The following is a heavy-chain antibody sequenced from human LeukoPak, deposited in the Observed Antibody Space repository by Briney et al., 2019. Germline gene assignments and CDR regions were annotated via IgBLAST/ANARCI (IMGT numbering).Heavy chain of an antibody. J-gene: IGHJ4*02. CDR1: GFTFSSYA. D-gene: IGHD1-7*01. V-gene: IGHV3-7*01. CDR3: ARSGLELLIFDY. CDR2: IKQDGSEK. Sequence: GGSLRLSCAASGFTFSSYAMSWVRQAPGKGLEWVANIKQDGSEKYYVDSVKGRFTISRDNAKNSLYLQMNSLRAEDTAVYYCARSGLELLIFDYWGQGTLVTVSS.